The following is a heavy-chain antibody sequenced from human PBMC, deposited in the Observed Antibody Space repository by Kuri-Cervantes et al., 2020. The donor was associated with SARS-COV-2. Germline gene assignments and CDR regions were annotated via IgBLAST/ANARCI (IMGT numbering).Heavy chain of an antibody. CDR1: GGSISSGSYY. D-gene: IGHD3-3*01. CDR2: IYTSGST. V-gene: IGHV4-61*09. Sequence: SETLSLTCTVSGGSISSGSYYWSWIRQPAGKGLEWIGHIYTSGSTNYNPSLKSRVTISVDTSKNQFSLRLSSVTAADTAVYYCARGVYDFWSGDLMSYYYYTDVWGKGTTVTVSS. J-gene: IGHJ6*03. CDR3: ARGVYDFWSGDLMSYYYYTDV.